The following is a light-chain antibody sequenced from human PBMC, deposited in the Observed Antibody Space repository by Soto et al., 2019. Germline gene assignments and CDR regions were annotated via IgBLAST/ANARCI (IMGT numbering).Light chain of an antibody. CDR1: QSVRSN. J-gene: IGKJ4*01. CDR2: GAS. Sequence: EIVMTQSPATLSVSAGDRVTLSCRASQSVRSNSAWYQQKPGQAPRLLIYGASIRATGIPARFSGSGYGTEFTLTISSLQSEDFAIYYCHQYNTWPLTFGGGTKVDIK. V-gene: IGKV3-15*01. CDR3: HQYNTWPLT.